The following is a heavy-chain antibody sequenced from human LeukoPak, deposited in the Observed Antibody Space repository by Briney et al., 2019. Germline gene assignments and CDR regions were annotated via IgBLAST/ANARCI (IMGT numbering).Heavy chain of an antibody. CDR1: GFTFDDYA. J-gene: IGHJ4*02. V-gene: IGHV3-9*01. CDR3: ARADILAGKGFDY. Sequence: GRSLRLSCAASGFTFDDYAMHWVRQAPGKGLEWVSGISWNSGSIGYADSVKGRFTISRDNAKNSLYLQMNSLRAEDTAVYYCARADILAGKGFDYWGQGTLVTVSS. CDR2: ISWNSGSI. D-gene: IGHD3-9*01.